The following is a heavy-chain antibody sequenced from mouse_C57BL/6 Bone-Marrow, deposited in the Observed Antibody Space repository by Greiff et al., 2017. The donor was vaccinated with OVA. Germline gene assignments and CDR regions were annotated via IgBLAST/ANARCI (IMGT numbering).Heavy chain of an antibody. CDR2: IDPSDSYT. D-gene: IGHD1-1*01. CDR3: ARSPNPYGSSYDYAMDY. CDR1: GYTFTSYW. V-gene: IGHV1-59*01. Sequence: QVHVKQPGAELVRPGTSVKLSCKASGYTFTSYWMHWVKQRPGQGLEWIGVIDPSDSYTNYNQKFKGKATLTVDTSSSTAYMQLSSLTSEDSAVYYCARSPNPYGSSYDYAMDYWGQGTSVTVSS. J-gene: IGHJ4*01.